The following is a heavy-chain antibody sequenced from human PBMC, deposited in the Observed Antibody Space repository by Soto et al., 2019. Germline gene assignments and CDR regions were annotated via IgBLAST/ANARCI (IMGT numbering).Heavy chain of an antibody. D-gene: IGHD3-3*01. CDR3: ARDKYYEFWGGYSYLENWFNP. CDR2: ISAYNGNT. J-gene: IGHJ5*02. Sequence: QVQLVQSGAEVKKPGASVKVSCKASGYTFTSYGISWVRQAPGQGLEWMGWISAYNGNTNYAQKLQGRVTMTTDTSTSKAYMELRSLRSDDTAVYYCARDKYYEFWGGYSYLENWFNPWGQGTLVTVSS. CDR1: GYTFTSYG. V-gene: IGHV1-18*01.